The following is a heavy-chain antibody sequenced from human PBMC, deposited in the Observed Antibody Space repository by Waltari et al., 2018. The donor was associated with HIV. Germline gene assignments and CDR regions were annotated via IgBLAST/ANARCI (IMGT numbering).Heavy chain of an antibody. CDR1: GFTVSSNY. D-gene: IGHD4-4*01. CDR3: ARAGDSNFGYWCFNL. Sequence: EVQLVESGGGLIQPGGSLRLSCAASGFTVSSNYMSWVRQAPGKGLEWVSVINSGGSKYYADSVKGRLTISRDNSKNTVCLQMNSLRADDTAVYYCARAGDSNFGYWCFNLWGRGTLLTVSS. CDR2: INSGGSK. J-gene: IGHJ2*01. V-gene: IGHV3-53*01.